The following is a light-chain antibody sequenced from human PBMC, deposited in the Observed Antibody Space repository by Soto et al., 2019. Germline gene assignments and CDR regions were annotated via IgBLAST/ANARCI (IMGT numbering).Light chain of an antibody. Sequence: VLSLSAGALSLSPGERATLSCMASQSVSSSYLAWYQQKPGQAPRLLIYGASSRATGIPDRFSGSGSGTDFTLTISRLEPEDIAVYYCQQYGSWVTFGQGTRLEIK. CDR3: QQYGSWVT. CDR2: GAS. J-gene: IGKJ5*01. V-gene: IGKV3-20*01. CDR1: QSVSSSY.